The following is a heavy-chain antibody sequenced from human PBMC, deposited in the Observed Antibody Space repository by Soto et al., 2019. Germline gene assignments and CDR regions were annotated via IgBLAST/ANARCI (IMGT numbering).Heavy chain of an antibody. Sequence: QVQLVESGGGVVQPGRSLRLSCAASGFTFSSYGMHWVRQAPGKGLEWVAVISYDGSNKYYADSVKGRFTISRDNSKNTLYLQMNSLRAEDTAVYYCAKAFSFFMATATGVLDYWGQGTLVTVSS. J-gene: IGHJ4*02. CDR1: GFTFSSYG. V-gene: IGHV3-30*18. CDR2: ISYDGSNK. CDR3: AKAFSFFMATATGVLDY. D-gene: IGHD5-18*01.